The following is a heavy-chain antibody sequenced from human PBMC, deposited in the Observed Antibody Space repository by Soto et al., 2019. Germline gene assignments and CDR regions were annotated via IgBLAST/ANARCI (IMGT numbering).Heavy chain of an antibody. CDR1: GYTFSSHD. CDR2: MNPNSGYT. D-gene: IGHD3-9*01. Sequence: QVQLVQSGAEVKKPGASVKVSCKASGYTFSSHDLNWVRHATGQGLAWMGWMNPNSGYTGYAQKLQGRVTMTRNTSISTAYMELSSLRSEDTAVYYCARVAYDILTGTDTNWFDPWGQGTLVTVSS. CDR3: ARVAYDILTGTDTNWFDP. V-gene: IGHV1-8*01. J-gene: IGHJ5*02.